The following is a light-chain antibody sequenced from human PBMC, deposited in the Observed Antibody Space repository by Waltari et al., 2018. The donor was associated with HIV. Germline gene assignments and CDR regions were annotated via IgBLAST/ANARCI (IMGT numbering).Light chain of an antibody. J-gene: IGKJ4*01. CDR1: QSVSSY. CDR2: DAS. Sequence: EIVLTQSPATLSLSPGERATLSCRASQSVSSYLAWYPQKPGQAPRLLIDDASTRATGIAARFSGSWAGTDFTLTISSLEPEDCADYCCQQSSNWPSLTFGGGTKVEIK. CDR3: QQSSNWPSLT. V-gene: IGKV3-11*01.